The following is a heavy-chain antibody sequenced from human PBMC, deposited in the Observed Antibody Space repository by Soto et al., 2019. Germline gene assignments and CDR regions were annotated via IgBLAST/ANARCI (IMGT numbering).Heavy chain of an antibody. J-gene: IGHJ6*03. CDR3: AKRQRMVAAMGYYYYYMDV. CDR2: ISGSDGST. CDR1: GFTFSSYA. V-gene: IGHV3-23*01. Sequence: GSLRLCCAASGFTFSSYAMSWVRQAPGKGLEWVSAISGSDGSTYYADSVKGRFTISRDNSKNTLYLQMNSLRAEDTAVYYCAKRQRMVAAMGYYYYYMDVWGKGTTVTVSS. D-gene: IGHD2-15*01.